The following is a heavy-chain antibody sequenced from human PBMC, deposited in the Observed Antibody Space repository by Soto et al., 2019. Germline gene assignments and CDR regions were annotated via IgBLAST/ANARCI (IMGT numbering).Heavy chain of an antibody. Sequence: QVQLVESGGGVVQPGRSLRLSCAASGFTFSSYGMHWVRQAPGKGLEWVAVIWYDGNDKYYADFVKGRFTISKDNAKNTVSLQINSLRDEETAVYYCPRDRHSSSSGYFEYWGQGTLVTLSS. V-gene: IGHV3-33*01. J-gene: IGHJ4*02. D-gene: IGHD6-6*01. CDR2: IWYDGNDK. CDR3: PRDRHSSSSGYFEY. CDR1: GFTFSSYG.